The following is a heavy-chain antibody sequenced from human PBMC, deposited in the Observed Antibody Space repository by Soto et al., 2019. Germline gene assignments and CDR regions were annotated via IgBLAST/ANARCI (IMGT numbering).Heavy chain of an antibody. CDR3: AKRGSGCYFDY. CDR1: GFTFSSYA. J-gene: IGHJ4*02. D-gene: IGHD3-10*01. V-gene: IGHV3-23*01. CDR2: ISGSGDST. Sequence: EVQLLESGGGLVQPGGSLRLSCAASGFTFSSYAMRWVRQAPGKGLEWVSAISGSGDSTYYADSVKGRFTISRDNSKNTLYPQRNSLRAEDTAVYYCAKRGSGCYFDYWGQGTLVTVSS.